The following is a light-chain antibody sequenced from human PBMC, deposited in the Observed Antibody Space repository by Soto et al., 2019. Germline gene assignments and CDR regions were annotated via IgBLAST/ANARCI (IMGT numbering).Light chain of an antibody. Sequence: DIQMTQSPSSLSASVGDRVTITCRASQSISSYLNWYQQKPGKAPKLLIYAASSLQSGVPSRFSGSGSGTDFTLTISSLQPEDFATYYCQQSYSTPQTFGQRTKVDTK. V-gene: IGKV1-39*01. CDR2: AAS. J-gene: IGKJ1*01. CDR1: QSISSY. CDR3: QQSYSTPQT.